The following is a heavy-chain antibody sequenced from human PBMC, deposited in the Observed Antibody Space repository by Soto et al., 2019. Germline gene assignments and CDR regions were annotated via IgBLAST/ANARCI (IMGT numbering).Heavy chain of an antibody. CDR3: ARGRYGDY. Sequence: QVHLVQSGAEVKKPGASVKVSCKGSGYIFTTYGITWVRQAPGQGLEWMGWISAHNGNTNYAQKLQGRVTVTRDTSTSTAYMELRNVRSDDTAVYYCARGRYGDYWGQGALVTVSS. V-gene: IGHV1-18*01. J-gene: IGHJ4*02. CDR1: GYIFTTYG. D-gene: IGHD1-1*01. CDR2: ISAHNGNT.